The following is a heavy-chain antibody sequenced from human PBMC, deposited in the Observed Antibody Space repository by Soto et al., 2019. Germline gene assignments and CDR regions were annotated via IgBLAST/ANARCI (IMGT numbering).Heavy chain of an antibody. J-gene: IGHJ4*02. D-gene: IGHD2-15*01. CDR1: GFTFGDYA. CDR3: TRLPPERRGYCSGGSCYPFDS. V-gene: IGHV3-49*04. CDR2: ITSKTYGGTA. Sequence: EVQLVDSGGGLVQPGRSLRLSCTASGFTFGDYAMIWVRQAPGKGLEWVGYITSKTYGGTAEYAASVKGRFTISRDDSKSVVYLQMNSLKTEDTAIYCCTRLPPERRGYCSGGSCYPFDSWGQGTLVTVSS.